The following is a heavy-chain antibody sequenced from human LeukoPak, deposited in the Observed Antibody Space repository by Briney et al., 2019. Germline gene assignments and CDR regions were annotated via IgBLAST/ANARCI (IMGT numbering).Heavy chain of an antibody. CDR2: INPNSGGT. CDR3: ARGITMVRGVIIPFAWYFDL. J-gene: IGHJ2*01. Sequence: ASVRVSCKASGYTFTGYYMHWVRQAPGQGLEWMGWINPNSGGTNYAQKFQGRVTMTRDTSISTAYRALSRLRSDDTAVYYCARGITMVRGVIIPFAWYFDLWGRGTLVTVSS. D-gene: IGHD3-10*01. V-gene: IGHV1-2*02. CDR1: GYTFTGYY.